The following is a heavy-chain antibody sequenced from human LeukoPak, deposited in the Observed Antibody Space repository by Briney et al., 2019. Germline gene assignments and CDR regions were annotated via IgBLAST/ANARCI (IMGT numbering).Heavy chain of an antibody. V-gene: IGHV1-2*02. D-gene: IGHD4-17*01. CDR1: GYTFTGYY. Sequence: GASVKVSCKASGYTFTGYYIHWVRQAPGQGLEWMGWINPNINGTNYAQKFQGRVTMTRDTSISTAYMELSRLRSDDTAVYYCARDRSYGDYRTWGQGTLVTVSS. CDR2: INPNINGT. J-gene: IGHJ5*02. CDR3: ARDRSYGDYRT.